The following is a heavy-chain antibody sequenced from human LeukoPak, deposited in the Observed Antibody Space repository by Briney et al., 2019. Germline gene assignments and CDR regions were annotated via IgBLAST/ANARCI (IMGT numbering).Heavy chain of an antibody. J-gene: IGHJ4*02. Sequence: GRSLRLSCAASGFTLSSYAMHWVRQAPGKGLEWVAVISYVGSNKNYADSVKGRFTISRDNSKNTLYLQMNSLRAEDTAVYYCARDRMAAYWGQGTLVTVSS. V-gene: IGHV3-30*04. CDR1: GFTLSSYA. CDR3: ARDRMAAY. CDR2: ISYVGSNK. D-gene: IGHD5-24*01.